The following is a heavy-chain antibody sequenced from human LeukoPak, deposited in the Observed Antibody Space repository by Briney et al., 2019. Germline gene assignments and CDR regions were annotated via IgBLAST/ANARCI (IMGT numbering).Heavy chain of an antibody. V-gene: IGHV3-21*01. CDR1: GFTFSSYS. J-gene: IGHJ3*02. D-gene: IGHD1-26*01. CDR3: AREMGGAFDI. Sequence: GGSLRLSCAASGFTFSSYSMNWVRQAPGKGLEWVSSISSSSSYIYYADSVKGRFTISRDNSKNSLYLQMNSLRAEDTAVYYCAREMGGAFDIWGQGTMVTVSS. CDR2: ISSSSSYI.